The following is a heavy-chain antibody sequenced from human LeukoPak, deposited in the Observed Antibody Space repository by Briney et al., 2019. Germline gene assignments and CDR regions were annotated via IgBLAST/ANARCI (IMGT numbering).Heavy chain of an antibody. J-gene: IGHJ3*02. V-gene: IGHV4-4*07. Sequence: NPSETLSLTRTVSGGSISSYYWSWIRQSAGKGLEWIGRIYSSGSTDYNPSLKSRVTMSVDTSKIQFSLKLTSVTAADTAVYYCARGIVAAPERALDIWGQGTTATVSS. CDR2: IYSSGST. CDR1: GGSISSYY. CDR3: ARGIVAAPERALDI. D-gene: IGHD6-13*01.